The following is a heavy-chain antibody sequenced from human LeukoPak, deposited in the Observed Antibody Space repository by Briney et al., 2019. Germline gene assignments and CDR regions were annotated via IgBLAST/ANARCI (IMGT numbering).Heavy chain of an antibody. V-gene: IGHV1-69*05. J-gene: IGHJ6*03. CDR3: ARDRLPYYYYMDV. CDR1: GGTFSSYA. CDR2: IIPIFGTA. Sequence: SVKVSCKASGGTFSSYAISWVRQAPGQGLEWMGGIIPIFGTANYAQKLQGRVTMTRDTSISTAYMELSRLRSDDTAVYYCARDRLPYYYYMDVWGKGTTVTVSS.